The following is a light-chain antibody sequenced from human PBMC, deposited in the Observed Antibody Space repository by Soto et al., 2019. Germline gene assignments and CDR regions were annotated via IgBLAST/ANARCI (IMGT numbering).Light chain of an antibody. CDR3: QKYNSAQWT. V-gene: IGKV1-27*01. CDR1: QGISNY. J-gene: IGKJ1*01. Sequence: DVQMTQSPSTLSASVGDRVAITCRASQGISNYLAWYQQKPGKVPKLLIYAASTLQSGVPSRFSGSGSGTDFTLTISSLQPEDVATYYCQKYNSAQWTFGQGTKVDIK. CDR2: AAS.